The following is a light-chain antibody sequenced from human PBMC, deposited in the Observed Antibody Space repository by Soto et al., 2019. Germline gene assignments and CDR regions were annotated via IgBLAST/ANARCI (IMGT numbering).Light chain of an antibody. V-gene: IGKV3-20*01. Sequence: EIVLTQSPGTLSLSPGERATLSCRASQSVSSSYLAWYQQKPGQAPRPLIYGASSRATGIPDRLSGSGSGTDFTLTISRLEPEDFAVYYCQQYGSSPWTFGQGTKVDI. CDR2: GAS. CDR3: QQYGSSPWT. CDR1: QSVSSSY. J-gene: IGKJ1*01.